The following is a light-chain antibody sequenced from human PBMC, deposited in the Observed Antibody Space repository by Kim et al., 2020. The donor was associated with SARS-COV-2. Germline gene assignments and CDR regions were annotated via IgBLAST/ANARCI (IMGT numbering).Light chain of an antibody. CDR1: SANIGAGYD. V-gene: IGLV1-40*01. CDR3: QSYDSSLSGWV. J-gene: IGLJ3*02. CDR2: GNN. Sequence: RVTIACTGTSANIGAGYDVNWYQQFPGTAPRLLIYGNNNRPSGVPDRFSGSQSGTSASLAITGLQAEDEADYYCQSYDSSLSGWVFGGGTQLTVL.